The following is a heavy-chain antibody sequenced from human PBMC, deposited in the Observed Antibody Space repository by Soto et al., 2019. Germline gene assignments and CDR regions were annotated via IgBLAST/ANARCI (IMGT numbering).Heavy chain of an antibody. CDR2: ISAYNGNT. J-gene: IGHJ6*03. V-gene: IGHV1-18*01. Sequence: VPSKVSCEASGYTFTSYGIGWARQEHGQGLEWMGWISAYNGNTNYAQKLQGRVTMTTDTSTSTAYIELRSLRSDDTAVYFCARCTISPVIVESYMDVWGKGTTVNVSS. CDR3: ARCTISPVIVESYMDV. CDR1: GYTFTSYG. D-gene: IGHD3-22*01.